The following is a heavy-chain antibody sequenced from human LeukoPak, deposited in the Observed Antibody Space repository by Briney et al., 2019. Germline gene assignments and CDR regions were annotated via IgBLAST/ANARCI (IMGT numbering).Heavy chain of an antibody. CDR3: ARLGGIAVTGAIDY. V-gene: IGHV3-74*01. CDR2: INSDGSST. D-gene: IGHD6-19*01. CDR1: GFTFSSYW. J-gene: IGHJ4*02. Sequence: GGSLRLSCAASGFTFSSYWMHWVRQAPGKGLVWVSRINSDGSSTTYADSVKGRFTISRDNAKNTLYLQMNSLRAEDAAVYYCARLGGIAVTGAIDYWGQGTLVTVSS.